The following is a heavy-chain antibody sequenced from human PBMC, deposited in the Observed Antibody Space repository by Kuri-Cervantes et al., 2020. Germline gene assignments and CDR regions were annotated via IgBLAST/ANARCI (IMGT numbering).Heavy chain of an antibody. J-gene: IGHJ5*02. CDR1: GFTFSDYY. V-gene: IGHV3-11*01. CDR2: ISSSGSTI. D-gene: IGHD3-10*01. CDR3: ARDSLYITMVQGATAGRINWFDP. Sequence: GESLKISCAASGFTFSDYYMSWIRQAPGKGLEWDSYISSSGSTIYYADSVKGRFTISRDNAKNSLYLQMNSLRAEDTAVYYCARDSLYITMVQGATAGRINWFDPWGQGTLVTVSS.